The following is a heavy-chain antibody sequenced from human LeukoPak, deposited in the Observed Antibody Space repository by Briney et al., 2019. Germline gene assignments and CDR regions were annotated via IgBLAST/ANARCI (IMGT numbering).Heavy chain of an antibody. Sequence: GRSLRLSCAASGFTFSSYGMHWVRQAPGKGLEWVAVIWYDGSNKYYADSVKGRFTISRDNSKNTLYLQMNSLRAEDTAVYYCARDNPPRVTGTSWFDPWGQGTLVTVYS. J-gene: IGHJ5*02. CDR2: IWYDGSNK. V-gene: IGHV3-33*01. CDR1: GFTFSSYG. CDR3: ARDNPPRVTGTSWFDP. D-gene: IGHD1-7*01.